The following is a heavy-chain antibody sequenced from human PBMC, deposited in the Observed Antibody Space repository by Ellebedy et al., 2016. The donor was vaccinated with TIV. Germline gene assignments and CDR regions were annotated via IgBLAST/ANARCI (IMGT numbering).Heavy chain of an antibody. CDR1: GGSISSSSYY. Sequence: SETLSLTXTVSGGSISSSSYYWGWIRQPPGKGLEWIGSIYYSGSTYYNPSLKSRVTISVDTSKNQFSLKLSSVTAADTAVYYCARRPIQEVVPAASTDWGQGTLVTVSS. V-gene: IGHV4-39*01. J-gene: IGHJ4*02. D-gene: IGHD2-2*01. CDR2: IYYSGST. CDR3: ARRPIQEVVPAASTD.